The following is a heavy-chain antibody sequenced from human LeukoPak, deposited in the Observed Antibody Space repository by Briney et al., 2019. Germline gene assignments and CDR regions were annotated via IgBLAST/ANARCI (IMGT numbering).Heavy chain of an antibody. D-gene: IGHD6-25*01. CDR3: ARRSAAKDAFDI. J-gene: IGHJ3*02. V-gene: IGHV3-74*01. CDR1: AFTFSSYW. CDR2: INSDGSST. Sequence: GGCLRLSCAPSAFTFSSYWMHWVRQAPGNGLVWVSRINSDGSSTSYADSVKGRFTISRDNAKNTLYLQMNSLRAEDTAGYYCARRSAAKDAFDIWGQGTMVNVSS.